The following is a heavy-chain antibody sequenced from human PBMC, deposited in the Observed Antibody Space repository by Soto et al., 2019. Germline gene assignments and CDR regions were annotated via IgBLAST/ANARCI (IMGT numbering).Heavy chain of an antibody. D-gene: IGHD1-1*01. V-gene: IGHV3-11*01. CDR2: ISSSGSTI. J-gene: IGHJ6*03. CDR3: ARSWGGLRTTIYYYYYMDV. Sequence: GGSLRLSCAASGFTFSDYYMSWIRQAPGKGLEWVSYISSSGSTIYYADSVKGRFTISRDNAKNSLYLQMNSLRAEDTAVYYCARSWGGLRTTIYYYYYMDVWGKGTTVTVSS. CDR1: GFTFSDYY.